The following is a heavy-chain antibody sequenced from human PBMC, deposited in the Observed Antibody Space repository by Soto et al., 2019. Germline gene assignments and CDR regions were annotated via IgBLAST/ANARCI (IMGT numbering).Heavy chain of an antibody. J-gene: IGHJ6*02. Sequence: SETLSLTCAVSGYSISSSNWWGWIRQPPGKGLEWIGYIYYSGSTYYNPSLKSRVTMSVDTSKNQFSLKLSSVTAVDTAVYYCARLYNWNGYYYGMDVWGQGTTVTV. CDR1: GYSISSSNW. V-gene: IGHV4-28*01. CDR3: ARLYNWNGYYYGMDV. D-gene: IGHD1-20*01. CDR2: IYYSGST.